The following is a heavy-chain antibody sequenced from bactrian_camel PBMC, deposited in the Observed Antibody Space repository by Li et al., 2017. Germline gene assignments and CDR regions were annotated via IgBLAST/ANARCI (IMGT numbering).Heavy chain of an antibody. V-gene: IGHV3S55*01. CDR2: IGSDGRI. CDR3: ASDDWPRPWCQAIPEEYNF. Sequence: QLVESGGGSVQAGGSLRLSCTASGHTRDLHCMGWFRQVPGKQREGLAAIGSDGRINYEESVKGRFTISQDNAKNTMYLQMNSLEPEDTAMYYCASDDWPRPWCQAIPEEYNFWGQGTQVTVS. D-gene: IGHD3*01. J-gene: IGHJ4*01. CDR1: GHTRDLHC.